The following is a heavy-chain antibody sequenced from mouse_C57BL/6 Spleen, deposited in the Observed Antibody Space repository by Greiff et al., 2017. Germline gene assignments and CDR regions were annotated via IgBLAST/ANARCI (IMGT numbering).Heavy chain of an antibody. J-gene: IGHJ4*01. Sequence: VQLQQSGPELVKPGASVKIPCKASGYTFTDYNMDWVKQSHGKSLEWIGDINPNNGGTIYNQKFKGKATLTVDKSSSTAYMELRSLTSEDTAVYYCARRDLLGPYAMDYWGKGTSVTVSS. CDR2: INPNNGGT. CDR3: ARRDLLGPYAMDY. V-gene: IGHV1-18*01. CDR1: GYTFTDYN. D-gene: IGHD1-1*01.